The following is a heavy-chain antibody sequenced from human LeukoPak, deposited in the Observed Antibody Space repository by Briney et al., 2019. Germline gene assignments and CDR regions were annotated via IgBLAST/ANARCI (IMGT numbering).Heavy chain of an antibody. CDR2: ISYDGSNK. D-gene: IGHD5-18*01. Sequence: HPGGSLRLSCAASGFTFSSYAMHWVRQAPGKGLEWVAVISYDGSNKYYADSVKGRFTISRDNSKNTLYLQMNSLRAEDTAVYYCARDPRGYSYTYYFDYWGQGTLVTVAS. J-gene: IGHJ4*02. CDR3: ARDPRGYSYTYYFDY. CDR1: GFTFSSYA. V-gene: IGHV3-30-3*01.